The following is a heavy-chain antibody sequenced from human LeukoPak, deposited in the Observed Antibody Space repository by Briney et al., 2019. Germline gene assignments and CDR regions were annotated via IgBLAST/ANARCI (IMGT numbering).Heavy chain of an antibody. CDR2: IYYSGST. J-gene: IGHJ3*02. V-gene: IGHV4-59*01. Sequence: SETLSLTCTVSGGSISSYYWSWIRQPPGKGLEWIGYIYYSGSTNYNPSLKRRVTISVDTPKNQFSLKLRSLAPADTAVYYCASLRTGGYSYGLAFHIWRQGTMVSVPS. CDR1: GGSISSYY. D-gene: IGHD5-18*01. CDR3: ASLRTGGYSYGLAFHI.